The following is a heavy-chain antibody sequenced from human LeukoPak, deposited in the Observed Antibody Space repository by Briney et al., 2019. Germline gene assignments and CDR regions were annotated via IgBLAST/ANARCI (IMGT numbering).Heavy chain of an antibody. J-gene: IGHJ5*02. CDR2: IKPNTGGT. CDR3: ARQAATGAWLDP. CDR1: GYTFTDHS. V-gene: IGHV1-2*02. Sequence: ASVKVSCKASGYTFTDHSMHWVRQAPGQGFEWMGWIKPNTGGTHYAQKFQGRVTMTTDTSISTAYMELSSLTSDDTAVYYCARQAATGAWLDPWGQGTLVTVSS. D-gene: IGHD6-25*01.